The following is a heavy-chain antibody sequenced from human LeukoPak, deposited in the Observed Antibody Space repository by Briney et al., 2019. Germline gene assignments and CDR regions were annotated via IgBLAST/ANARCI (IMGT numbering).Heavy chain of an antibody. CDR2: ISWSSGSI. CDR3: ARDYSGSEYFFDY. Sequence: GGSLRLSCAASGFTFDDYAMHWVRQAPGKGLEWVSGISWSSGSIGYADSVKGRFTISRDNAKNSLYLQMNSLRAEDTALYYCARDYSGSEYFFDYWGQGSLVTVSS. CDR1: GFTFDDYA. V-gene: IGHV3-9*01. D-gene: IGHD1-26*01. J-gene: IGHJ4*02.